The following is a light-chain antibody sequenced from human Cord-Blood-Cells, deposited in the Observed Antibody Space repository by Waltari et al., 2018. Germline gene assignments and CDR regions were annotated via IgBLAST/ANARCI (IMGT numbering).Light chain of an antibody. CDR2: YAS. V-gene: IGLV2-14*03. J-gene: IGLJ1*01. CDR1: SSYVGGYNY. Sequence: QSALTQPASVSGSPGQSITIPCTGTSSYVGGYNYLSWYQQHRGTTPKLMLYYASNRPSGVSNRFYGSTSGNRASVTISGLQGEGGADYYCSAYTSSTSYVFGTGTKVTVL. CDR3: SAYTSSTSYV.